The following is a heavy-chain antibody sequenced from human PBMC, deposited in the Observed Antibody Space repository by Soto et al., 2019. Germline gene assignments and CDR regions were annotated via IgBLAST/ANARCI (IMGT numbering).Heavy chain of an antibody. CDR3: AKDTGVVVVAATFDY. CDR2: ISGSGGST. V-gene: IGHV3-23*01. Sequence: EVQLLESGGGLVQPGGSLRLSCAASGFTFSSYAMSWVRQAPGKGLEWVSAISGSGGSTYYADSVKGRFTISRDNSKNTLYLQMNRLRAEDTAVYYCAKDTGVVVVAATFDYWGQGTLVTVSS. J-gene: IGHJ4*02. CDR1: GFTFSSYA. D-gene: IGHD2-15*01.